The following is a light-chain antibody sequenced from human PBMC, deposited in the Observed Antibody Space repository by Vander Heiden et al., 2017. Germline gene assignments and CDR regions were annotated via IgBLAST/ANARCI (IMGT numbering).Light chain of an antibody. Sequence: DIQMTHSPSSLSASVGDRVTITCRGSQSISNSLNWYQQKPGKAPKLLISEASILQTGVPSRFSGTASGTDFTLTISSLQPEDFATYFCQQSYSTPLTFGGGTKVEIK. CDR1: QSISNS. CDR2: EAS. J-gene: IGKJ4*01. V-gene: IGKV1-39*01. CDR3: QQSYSTPLT.